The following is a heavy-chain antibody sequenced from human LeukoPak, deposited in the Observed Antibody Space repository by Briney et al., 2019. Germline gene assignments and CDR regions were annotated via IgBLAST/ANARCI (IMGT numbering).Heavy chain of an antibody. Sequence: GGSLRLSCAASGFTFSSYEMNWVRQAPGKGLEWVSYISSSGSTIYYADSVKGRFTISRDNAKNSLYLQMNSLRAEDTAVYYCAREPGFRTNGVCYTRAFDYWGQGTLVTVSS. V-gene: IGHV3-48*03. CDR1: GFTFSSYE. CDR3: AREPGFRTNGVCYTRAFDY. D-gene: IGHD2-8*01. CDR2: ISSSGSTI. J-gene: IGHJ4*02.